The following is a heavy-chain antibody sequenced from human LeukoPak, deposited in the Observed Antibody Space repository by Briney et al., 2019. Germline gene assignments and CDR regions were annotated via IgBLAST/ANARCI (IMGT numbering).Heavy chain of an antibody. D-gene: IGHD6-13*01. V-gene: IGHV3-74*01. J-gene: IGHJ4*02. CDR3: ARDLGSSWTTLGYFDY. Sequence: HPGGSLRLSCAVSGLTFSNYWMHWVRQAPGKGLVWVSRISNDGTSTSYADSVKGRFTISRDNSKNTLYLQMNSLRAEDTAVYYCARDLGSSWTTLGYFDYWGQGTLVTVSS. CDR2: ISNDGTST. CDR1: GLTFSNYW.